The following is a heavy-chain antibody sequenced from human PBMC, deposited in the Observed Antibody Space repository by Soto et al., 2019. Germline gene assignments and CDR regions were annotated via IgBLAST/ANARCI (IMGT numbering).Heavy chain of an antibody. J-gene: IGHJ1*01. V-gene: IGHV4-59*01. CDR3: ARVGYCSGGSCRYFQH. Sequence: PSETLSLTCTVSGGSISSYYWSWIRQPPGKGLEWIGYIYYSGSTNYNPSLKSRVTISVDTSKNQFSLKLSSVTAADTAVYYCARVGYCSGGSCRYFQHWGQGTLVTVSS. D-gene: IGHD2-15*01. CDR2: IYYSGST. CDR1: GGSISSYY.